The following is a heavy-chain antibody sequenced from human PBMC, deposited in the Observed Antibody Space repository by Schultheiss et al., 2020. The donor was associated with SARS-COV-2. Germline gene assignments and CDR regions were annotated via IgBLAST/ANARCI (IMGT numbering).Heavy chain of an antibody. Sequence: ASVKVSCKASGYTFTGYYMHWVRQAPGQGLEWVGWINPNSGGTNYAQKFQGRVTMTRDTSASTAYMELSSLRSEDTAVYYCARCYYDFWSGYYGTYYFDYWGQGTLVTVSS. CDR1: GYTFTGYY. V-gene: IGHV1-2*02. J-gene: IGHJ4*02. CDR2: INPNSGGT. D-gene: IGHD3-3*01. CDR3: ARCYYDFWSGYYGTYYFDY.